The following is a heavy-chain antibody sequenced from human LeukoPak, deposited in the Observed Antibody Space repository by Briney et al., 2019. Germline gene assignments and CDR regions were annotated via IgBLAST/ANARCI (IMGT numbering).Heavy chain of an antibody. Sequence: PSEALSLTCTVSGGSISSYYWSWIRQPAGKGLEWIGRIYTSGSTNYNPSLKSRVTMSVDTSKNQFSLKLSSVTAADTAVYYCARDRPPGYSSGWYEVDYWGQGTLVTVSS. CDR1: GGSISSYY. CDR2: IYTSGST. J-gene: IGHJ4*02. V-gene: IGHV4-4*07. D-gene: IGHD6-19*01. CDR3: ARDRPPGYSSGWYEVDY.